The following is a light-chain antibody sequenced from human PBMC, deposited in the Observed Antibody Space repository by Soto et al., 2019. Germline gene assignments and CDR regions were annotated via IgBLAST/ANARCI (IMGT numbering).Light chain of an antibody. CDR2: EVT. J-gene: IGLJ3*02. Sequence: QSALTQPASVSGSPGQSITISCTGTSSDVGGYSYVSWYQQHPGKAPKVMIYEVTNRPSGVSNRFSGSKSGNTASLTISGLQAEDEADYYCSSYTSSSIWVFGGGTKVTVL. CDR1: SSDVGGYSY. V-gene: IGLV2-14*01. CDR3: SSYTSSSIWV.